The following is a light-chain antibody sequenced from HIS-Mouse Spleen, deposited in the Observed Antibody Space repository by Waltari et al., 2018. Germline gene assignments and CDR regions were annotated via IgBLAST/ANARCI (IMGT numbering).Light chain of an antibody. J-gene: IGLJ3*02. V-gene: IGLV1-47*01. CDR3: AAWDDSMSAWV. CDR2: RNN. CDR1: SPNTGSNY. Sequence: QSVLTQPPSASGTPGQRVTISCSGSSPNTGSNYVYWYQQLPGPAPKLLIDRNNQRPSGVPDRFSGSKSGTSASLAISGLRSEDEADYYCAAWDDSMSAWVFGGGTKLTVL.